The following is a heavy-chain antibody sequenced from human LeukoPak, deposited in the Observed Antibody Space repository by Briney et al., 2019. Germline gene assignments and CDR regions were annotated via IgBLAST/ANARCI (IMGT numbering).Heavy chain of an antibody. D-gene: IGHD2-15*01. V-gene: IGHV3-11*04. Sequence: GGSLRLSCAASGITFNDSYMSWIRQAPGKGLEWISFMYTGGSTIYYAGSVKGRFTISRDNAKSSLHLQMNSLSAEDTAVYYCATSGGHPKGFDFWGRGTLVTVSS. J-gene: IGHJ4*02. CDR1: GITFNDSY. CDR2: MYTGGSTI. CDR3: ATSGGHPKGFDF.